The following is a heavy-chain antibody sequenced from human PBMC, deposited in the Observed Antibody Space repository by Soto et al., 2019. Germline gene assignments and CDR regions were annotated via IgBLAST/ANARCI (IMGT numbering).Heavy chain of an antibody. V-gene: IGHV1-69*12. D-gene: IGHD6-13*01. Sequence: QVQLVQSGAEVKKPGSSVKVSCKASGGTFSSYGISWVRQAPGQGLEWMGGIIPIFGTANYAQKFQGRVTITADESTSTAYMELCSLRSEDTAVHYCARGEAARYYHGMDVWGQGTTVTVSS. CDR1: GGTFSSYG. CDR2: IIPIFGTA. CDR3: ARGEAARYYHGMDV. J-gene: IGHJ6*02.